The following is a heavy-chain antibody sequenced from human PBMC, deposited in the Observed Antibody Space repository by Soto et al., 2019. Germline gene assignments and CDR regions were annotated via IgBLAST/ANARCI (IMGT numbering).Heavy chain of an antibody. Sequence: ASVKVSCKASGYTFTSYGISWVRQAPGQGLEWMGWISAYNGNTNYAQKLQGRVTMTTDTSTSTVYMELSSLRSEDTAVYYCAREVVLMVYARAFDYWGQGTLVTVSS. CDR2: ISAYNGNT. J-gene: IGHJ4*02. V-gene: IGHV1-18*01. CDR1: GYTFTSYG. D-gene: IGHD2-8*01. CDR3: AREVVLMVYARAFDY.